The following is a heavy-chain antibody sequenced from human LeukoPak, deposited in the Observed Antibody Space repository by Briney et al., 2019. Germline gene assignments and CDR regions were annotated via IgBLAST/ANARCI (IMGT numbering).Heavy chain of an antibody. Sequence: GESLRISCKGSGYSFTSYWISWVRQMLGKGLEWMGRIEPSDSYTNYSPSFQGHVTISADKSISTAYLQWSSLKASDTAMYYCARRVKLGYCSSTSCFTLPDAFDIWGQGTMVTVSS. CDR1: GYSFTSYW. CDR3: ARRVKLGYCSSTSCFTLPDAFDI. CDR2: IEPSDSYT. D-gene: IGHD2-2*02. V-gene: IGHV5-10-1*01. J-gene: IGHJ3*02.